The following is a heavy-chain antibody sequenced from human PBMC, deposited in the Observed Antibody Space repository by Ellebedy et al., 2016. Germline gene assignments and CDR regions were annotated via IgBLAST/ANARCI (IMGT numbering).Heavy chain of an antibody. D-gene: IGHD6-6*01. CDR3: ARREYIHGSHWFHP. CDR2: IYPGDSDT. J-gene: IGHJ5*02. Sequence: GESLKISCQGSGYSFTNHWIVWVRQKPGKGLEFMGIIYPGDSDTKYNPSFQGQVTISADRSTSTAYLQWSGLKASDTAMYFCARREYIHGSHWFHPWGQGTLVTVAS. CDR1: GYSFTNHW. V-gene: IGHV5-51*01.